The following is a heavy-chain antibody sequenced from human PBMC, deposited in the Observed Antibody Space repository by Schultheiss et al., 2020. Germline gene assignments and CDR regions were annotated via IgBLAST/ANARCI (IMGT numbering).Heavy chain of an antibody. CDR2: IIPIFGTA. CDR3: ARERGIGITIFGVPSYYYGMDV. D-gene: IGHD3-3*01. J-gene: IGHJ6*02. V-gene: IGHV1-69*13. Sequence: SVKVSCKASGGTFSSYAISWVRQAPGQGLEWMGGIIPIFGTANYAQKFQGRVTITADESTSTAYMELSSLRSEDTAVYYCARERGIGITIFGVPSYYYGMDVWGQGTTVTV. CDR1: GGTFSSYA.